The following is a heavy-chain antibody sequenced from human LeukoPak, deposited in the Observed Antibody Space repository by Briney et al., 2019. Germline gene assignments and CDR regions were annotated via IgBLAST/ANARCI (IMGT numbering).Heavy chain of an antibody. CDR2: ISSSSSTI. D-gene: IGHD2-2*02. J-gene: IGHJ6*03. Sequence: PGGSLRLSCAASGFTFSSYSMNWVRQAPGKGLEWVSYISSSSSTIYYADSVKGRFTISRDNAKNSLYLQMNSLRAEDTAVYYCASRGNDCSSTSCYTSEDYYMDVWGKGTTVTVSS. CDR3: ASRGNDCSSTSCYTSEDYYMDV. CDR1: GFTFSSYS. V-gene: IGHV3-48*01.